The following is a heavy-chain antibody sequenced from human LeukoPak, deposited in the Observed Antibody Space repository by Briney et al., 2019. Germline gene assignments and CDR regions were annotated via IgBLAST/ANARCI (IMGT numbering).Heavy chain of an antibody. CDR2: INARGDT. J-gene: IGHJ5*02. CDR1: GCSFNDYY. Sequence: PSETLSLTCAVYGCSFNDYYWNWVRQPPGKGLEWMGEINARGDTNYNPSLKSRVTISVDSSKNQFSLTLTSMIAADTAIYYCARGQVPAARGYNWFDPWGQGTLVTVSS. V-gene: IGHV4-34*01. D-gene: IGHD2-2*01. CDR3: ARGQVPAARGYNWFDP.